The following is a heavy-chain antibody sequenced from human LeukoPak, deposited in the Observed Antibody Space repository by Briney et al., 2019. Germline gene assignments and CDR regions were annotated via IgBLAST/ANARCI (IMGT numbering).Heavy chain of an antibody. Sequence: ASVKVSCKASGYTFTSYYMHWVRQAPGQGLEWMGIINPSGGSTSCAQKFQGRVTMTRDTSTSTVYMELSSLRSEDTAVYYCARELRDSGYDLGHYYYYYGMDVWGKGTTVTVSS. CDR1: GYTFTSYY. J-gene: IGHJ6*04. V-gene: IGHV1-46*01. CDR2: INPSGGST. D-gene: IGHD5-12*01. CDR3: ARELRDSGYDLGHYYYYYGMDV.